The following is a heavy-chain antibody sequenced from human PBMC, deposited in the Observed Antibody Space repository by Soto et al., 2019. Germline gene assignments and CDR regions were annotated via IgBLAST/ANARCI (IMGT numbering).Heavy chain of an antibody. CDR1: GYSFTTYW. CDR3: ARRHCSSTSCQYDS. V-gene: IGHV5-51*01. J-gene: IGHJ4*02. CDR2: IYPGDSDT. Sequence: PGESLKISCKGSGYSFTTYWIGWVRQMPGKGLEWMGIIYPGDSDTRYSPSFQGQVTISADKSSSTAYLQWSSLKASDTAMYYCARRHCSSTSCQYDSWGQGTLVTVSS. D-gene: IGHD2-2*01.